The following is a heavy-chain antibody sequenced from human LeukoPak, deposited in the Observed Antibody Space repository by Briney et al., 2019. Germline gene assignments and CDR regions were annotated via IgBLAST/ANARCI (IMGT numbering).Heavy chain of an antibody. CDR3: AREGTSRTHANWFDP. D-gene: IGHD2-2*01. J-gene: IGHJ5*02. CDR1: SFTISSYY. CDR2: IYGSGST. Sequence: SETLPHTCSVSSFTISSYYWSWLRQPPGKGLEWIGHIYGSGSTNYNPSLKSRVTLSVDTSKNQFSLMLSSVTAADTAVYYCAREGTSRTHANWFDPWGQGTLVTVSS. V-gene: IGHV4-59*01.